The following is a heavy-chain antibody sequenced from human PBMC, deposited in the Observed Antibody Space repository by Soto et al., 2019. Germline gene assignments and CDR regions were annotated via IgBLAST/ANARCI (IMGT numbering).Heavy chain of an antibody. CDR3: ARGSNQDY. V-gene: IGHV3-7*03. Sequence: EVQLVESGGDLVQPGGSLRLSCVASGFTFSPYWMSWVRQAPGRGLQWVATINNVGSEKYYADSVKGRFTISRDNARDSLYLQLTSLRAEDTAIYYCARGSNQDYWGQGTLVAVSS. D-gene: IGHD2-8*01. CDR2: INNVGSEK. J-gene: IGHJ4*02. CDR1: GFTFSPYW.